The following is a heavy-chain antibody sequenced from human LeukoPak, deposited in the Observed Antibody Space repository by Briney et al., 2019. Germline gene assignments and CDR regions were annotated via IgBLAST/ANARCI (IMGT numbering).Heavy chain of an antibody. D-gene: IGHD6-13*01. CDR2: IYTSGST. Sequence: SETLSLTSSVSGASISSYYWSWIRQPAGKGLEWIGRIYTSGSTNYNPSLKSRVTISVDKSKNQFSLKLSSVTAADTAVYYCARTAAAALYYFDYWGQGTLVTVSS. CDR3: ARTAAAALYYFDY. J-gene: IGHJ4*02. V-gene: IGHV4-4*07. CDR1: GASISSYY.